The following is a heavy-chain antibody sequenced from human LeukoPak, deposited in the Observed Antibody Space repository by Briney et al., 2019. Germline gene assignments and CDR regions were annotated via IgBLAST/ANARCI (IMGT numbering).Heavy chain of an antibody. CDR2: IYYSGST. V-gene: IGHV4-61*01. CDR3: ARRVYYYDSSGYPVGYFDY. Sequence: SETLSLTCTVSGGSVSSGSYYWSWIRQPPGKGLEWIGYIYYSGSTNYNPSLKSRVTISVDTSKKQFSLKLSSVTAADTAVYYCARRVYYYDSSGYPVGYFDYWGQGTLVTVSS. CDR1: GGSVSSGSYY. J-gene: IGHJ4*02. D-gene: IGHD3-22*01.